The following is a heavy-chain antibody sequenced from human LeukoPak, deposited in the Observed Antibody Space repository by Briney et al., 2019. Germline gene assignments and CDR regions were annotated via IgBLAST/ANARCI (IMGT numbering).Heavy chain of an antibody. Sequence: PRGSLRLSCAASGFTFSSYAMSWVRQARGKGLEWVSAVSGGAGTTYYADSVKGRFTISRDNSKNTLYLQMNSLRAEDTALYYCARTPLVRYFDSWGQGTLVTVSS. D-gene: IGHD2-2*01. CDR2: VSGGAGTT. CDR1: GFTFSSYA. V-gene: IGHV3-23*01. CDR3: ARTPLVRYFDS. J-gene: IGHJ4*02.